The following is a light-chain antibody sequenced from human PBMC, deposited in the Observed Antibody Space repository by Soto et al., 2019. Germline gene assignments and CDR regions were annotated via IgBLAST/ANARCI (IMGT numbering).Light chain of an antibody. CDR3: QEYHTYSWT. CDR1: QAIDNW. Sequence: DIQMTQSPSTLSAAIGDRVTITCRASQAIDNWLAWYQQKPGKAPKLLIFDASNFESGVPSRFSGSGSGTEFTLTISSLQPDDFATYYCQEYHTYSWTFGQGTKVDI. V-gene: IGKV1-5*01. J-gene: IGKJ1*01. CDR2: DAS.